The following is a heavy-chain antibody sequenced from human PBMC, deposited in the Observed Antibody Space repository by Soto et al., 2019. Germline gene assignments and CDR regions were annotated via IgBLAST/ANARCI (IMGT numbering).Heavy chain of an antibody. J-gene: IGHJ4*02. V-gene: IGHV4-59*01. D-gene: IGHD3-3*01. CDR2: IYYSGST. CDR3: ASLGYYDSRDY. CDR1: GGSISSYY. Sequence: PSETLSLTCTVSGGSISSYYWSWIRQPPGKGLEWIGYIYYSGSTNYNPSLKSRVTISVDTSKNQFSLKLSSVTAADTAVYYCASLGYYDSRDYWGQGTLVTVSS.